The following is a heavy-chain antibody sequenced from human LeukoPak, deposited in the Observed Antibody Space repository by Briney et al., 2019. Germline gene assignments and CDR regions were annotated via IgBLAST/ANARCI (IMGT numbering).Heavy chain of an antibody. CDR1: GYTFTGYY. D-gene: IGHD4-17*01. CDR3: ARATTVTTGRSFDY. J-gene: IGHJ4*02. CDR2: INPNSGGT. Sequence: ASVKVSCKXSGYTFTGYYMHWVRQTPGQGLEWMGRINPNSGGTNYAQKFQGRVTMTRDTSISTAYMELSRLRSDDTAVYYCARATTVTTGRSFDYWGQGTLVTVSS. V-gene: IGHV1-2*06.